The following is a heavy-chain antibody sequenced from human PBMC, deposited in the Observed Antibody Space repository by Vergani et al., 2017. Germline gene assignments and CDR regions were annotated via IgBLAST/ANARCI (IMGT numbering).Heavy chain of an antibody. CDR1: GYSITNYW. Sequence: EVQLVQSGAEVKKPGESLNISCQGSGYSITNYWIAWVRQRPGKGLEWMGIIYAGDSDVRYSPSFQGQVTMSVDKSLSTAYLQWSSLKASDTAMYYCARRGITGTTRWFDPWGQGTLVTVSS. D-gene: IGHD1-7*01. J-gene: IGHJ5*02. CDR3: ARRGITGTTRWFDP. V-gene: IGHV5-51*03. CDR2: IYAGDSDV.